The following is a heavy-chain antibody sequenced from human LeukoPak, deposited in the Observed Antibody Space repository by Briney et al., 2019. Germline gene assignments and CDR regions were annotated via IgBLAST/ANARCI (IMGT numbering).Heavy chain of an antibody. CDR2: IYSGGST. CDR1: GFTVSSNY. D-gene: IGHD3-10*01. J-gene: IGHJ5*02. V-gene: IGHV3-53*01. Sequence: GGSLRLSCAASGFTVSSNYMSWVRQAPGKGLEWVSVIYSGGSTYYADSVKGRFTISRDNSKNTLYLQMNSLRAEDTAVYHCARGGNDGSGSYYSNWFDPWGQGTLVTVSS. CDR3: ARGGNDGSGSYYSNWFDP.